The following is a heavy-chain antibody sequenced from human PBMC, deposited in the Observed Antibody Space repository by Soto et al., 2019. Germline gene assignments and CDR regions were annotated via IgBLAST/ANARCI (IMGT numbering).Heavy chain of an antibody. J-gene: IGHJ4*01. CDR2: IIPILGIA. D-gene: IGHD3-10*01. V-gene: IGHV1-69*02. Sequence: QVQLVQSGAEVKKPGSSVKVSCKASGGTFSSYTISWVRQAPGQGLEWMGRIIPILGIANYAQKCQGRVTITADKSTSTAYMEVGSLRSEDTAVYYCAGDGGRWLIWYSGILDYWGQGTLVTVSS. CDR3: AGDGGRWLIWYSGILDY. CDR1: GGTFSSYT.